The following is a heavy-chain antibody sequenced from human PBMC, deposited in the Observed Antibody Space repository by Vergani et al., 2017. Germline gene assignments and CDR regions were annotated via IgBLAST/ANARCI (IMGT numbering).Heavy chain of an antibody. CDR3: VKDIAAADNYWYFDL. CDR1: GFTFDDYA. V-gene: IGHV3-9*01. D-gene: IGHD6-13*01. CDR2: INWNSDSI. J-gene: IGHJ2*01. Sequence: EVQLVESGGGLVQPGRSLRLSCAASGFTFDDYAMHWVRQAPGKGLEWVSGINWNSDSIAYADSVKGRFTISRDNAKNSLYLQMNSLRAEDTALYYCVKDIAAADNYWYFDLWRRATLVTVSS.